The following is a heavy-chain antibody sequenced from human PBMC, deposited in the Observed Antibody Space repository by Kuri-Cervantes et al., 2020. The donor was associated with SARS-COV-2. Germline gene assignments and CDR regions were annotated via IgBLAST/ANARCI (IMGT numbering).Heavy chain of an antibody. V-gene: IGHV3-21*01. CDR2: ISSSSYI. Sequence: ETLSLTCAASGFTFSSYSMNWVRQAPGKGLEWVSSISSSSYIYYADSVKGRFTISRDNAKNSLYLQMNSLRAEDTAVYYCARGITMIVVVTPFDYWGQGTLVTVSS. CDR1: GFTFSSYS. J-gene: IGHJ4*02. CDR3: ARGITMIVVVTPFDY. D-gene: IGHD3-22*01.